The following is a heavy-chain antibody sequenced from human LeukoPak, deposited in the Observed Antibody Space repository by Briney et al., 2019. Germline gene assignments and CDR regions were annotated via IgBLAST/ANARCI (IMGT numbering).Heavy chain of an antibody. CDR3: ARGGYSSSWYVNY. CDR1: GFTFSNYW. Sequence: PGGSLRLSCAASGFTFSNYWMSWVRQAPGKGLEWVANIKQDGSDKNYVDSVKGRFTISRDNAKNSVFLQMNSLRAEDTAVYYCARGGYSSSWYVNYWGQGTLVTVSS. CDR2: IKQDGSDK. V-gene: IGHV3-7*01. D-gene: IGHD6-13*01. J-gene: IGHJ4*02.